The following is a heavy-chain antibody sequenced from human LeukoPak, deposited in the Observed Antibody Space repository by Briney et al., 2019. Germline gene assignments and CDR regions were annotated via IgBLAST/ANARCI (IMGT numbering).Heavy chain of an antibody. CDR3: AKPSEDSSGWYDAFDI. CDR1: GFTFSSYG. V-gene: IGHV3-30*02. D-gene: IGHD6-19*01. CDR2: IRYDGSNK. Sequence: PGGSLRLSCAASGFTFSSYGMHWVRQAPGKGLEWVAFIRYDGSNKYYADFVKGRFTISRDNSKNTLYLQMNSLRAEDTAVYYCAKPSEDSSGWYDAFDIWGQGTMVTVSS. J-gene: IGHJ3*02.